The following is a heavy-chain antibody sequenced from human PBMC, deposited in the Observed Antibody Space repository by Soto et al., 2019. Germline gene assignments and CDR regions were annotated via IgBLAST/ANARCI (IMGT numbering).Heavy chain of an antibody. J-gene: IGHJ4*02. CDR2: FDPEDGET. CDR3: ATDRGTYCSGGSGYIFHY. CDR1: GYTLTELS. Sequence: ASVKVSCKVSGYTLTELSMHWVRQAPGKGLEWMGGFDPEDGETIYAQKFQGRVIMTVDTSTDTAYMELSSLRSDDTAVYYCATDRGTYCSGGSGYIFHYWGQGTLVTVSS. D-gene: IGHD2-15*01. V-gene: IGHV1-24*01.